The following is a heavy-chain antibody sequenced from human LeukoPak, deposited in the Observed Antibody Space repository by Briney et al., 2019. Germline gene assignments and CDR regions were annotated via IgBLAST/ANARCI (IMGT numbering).Heavy chain of an antibody. V-gene: IGHV3-53*01. CDR2: IYSGGST. CDR3: AKVLWFYGMDV. D-gene: IGHD3-10*01. J-gene: IGHJ6*02. Sequence: PGGSLRLSCAASGFTVSSNYMSWVRQAPGKGLEWVSVIYSGGSTYYADSVKGRFTISRDNSKNTLYLQMNSLRAEDTAVYYCAKVLWFYGMDVWGQGTTVTVSS. CDR1: GFTVSSNY.